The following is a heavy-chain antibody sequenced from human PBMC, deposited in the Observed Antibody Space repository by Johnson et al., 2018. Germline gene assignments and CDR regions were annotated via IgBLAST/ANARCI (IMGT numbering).Heavy chain of an antibody. Sequence: QVQLQESGPGLVKPSETLSLTCTVSGGSISSYYWSWIRQPPGKGLEWIGYIYYSGSTNYNPSLKSRVTISVDTSKNQFSLKLSSVTAADTAVYCCARGYSSLIDYYYYMDVWGKGTTVTVSS. CDR3: ARGYSSLIDYYYYMDV. CDR2: IYYSGST. V-gene: IGHV4-59*01. D-gene: IGHD2-21*01. CDR1: GGSISSYY. J-gene: IGHJ6*03.